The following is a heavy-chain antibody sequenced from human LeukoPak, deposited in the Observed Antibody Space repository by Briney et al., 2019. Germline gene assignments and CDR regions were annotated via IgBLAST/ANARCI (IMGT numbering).Heavy chain of an antibody. Sequence: ASVKVSCKASGGTFISYAISWVRQAPGQGLEWMGGIIPIFGTANYAQKFQGRVTITADESTSTAYMELSSLRSEDTAVYYCARDVARSYQPSPALRLKFDPWGQGTLVTVSS. CDR3: ARDVARSYQPSPALRLKFDP. CDR1: GGTFISYA. V-gene: IGHV1-69*01. CDR2: IIPIFGTA. J-gene: IGHJ5*02. D-gene: IGHD1-26*01.